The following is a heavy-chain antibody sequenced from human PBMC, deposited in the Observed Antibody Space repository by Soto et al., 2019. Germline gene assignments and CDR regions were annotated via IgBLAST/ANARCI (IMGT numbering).Heavy chain of an antibody. Sequence: SLRLSCAASGFTFSSYWMHWVRQTPGKGLVWVSRINGDGSSLYYADSVKGRLTISRDSAKNTLYLQINSLRDEDTGVYYCARGATGYGNFDYWGQGTLVTVSS. D-gene: IGHD5-12*01. CDR3: ARGATGYGNFDY. J-gene: IGHJ4*02. CDR1: GFTFSSYW. V-gene: IGHV3-74*01. CDR2: INGDGSSL.